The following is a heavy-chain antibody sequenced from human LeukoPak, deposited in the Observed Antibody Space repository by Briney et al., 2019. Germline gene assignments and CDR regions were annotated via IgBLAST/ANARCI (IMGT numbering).Heavy chain of an antibody. CDR1: GGSVSSGSYY. J-gene: IGHJ5*02. V-gene: IGHV4-61*01. CDR3: ARSRAFNSGAFDP. D-gene: IGHD1-26*01. Sequence: PSETLSLTCTVSGGSVSSGSYYWSWIRQPLGKGLEWIGYIYYSGSTNYNPSLKSRVTISVDTSKNQFSLRLNSVTAADTAVYYCARSRAFNSGAFDPWGQGSLVTVSS. CDR2: IYYSGST.